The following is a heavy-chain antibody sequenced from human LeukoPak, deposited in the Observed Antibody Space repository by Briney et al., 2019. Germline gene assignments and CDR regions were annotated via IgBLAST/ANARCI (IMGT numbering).Heavy chain of an antibody. CDR2: INHSGST. J-gene: IGHJ4*02. D-gene: IGHD2-2*02. CDR3: ARSAYCSSTSCYKATRGYFDY. V-gene: IGHV4-34*01. Sequence: PSETLSLTCAVYGGSFSGYYWSWIRQPPGKGLEWIGEINHSGSTNYNPSLKSRVTISVDTSKNQFSLELSSVTAADTAVYYCARSAYCSSTSCYKATRGYFDYWGQGTLVTVSS. CDR1: GGSFSGYY.